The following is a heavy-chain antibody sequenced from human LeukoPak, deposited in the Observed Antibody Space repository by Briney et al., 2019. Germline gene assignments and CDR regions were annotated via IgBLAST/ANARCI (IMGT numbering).Heavy chain of an antibody. D-gene: IGHD3-22*01. J-gene: IGHJ5*02. Sequence: GEPLKISCKGFGYSFTSYWIGWVRQMPGKGLEWMGIVYPGDSDTRYSPSFQGQVTISADKSITTAYLQWSSLKASDTAMYYCATYYYDSSGFWAWGQGTLVTVSS. CDR1: GYSFTSYW. CDR3: ATYYYDSSGFWA. CDR2: VYPGDSDT. V-gene: IGHV5-51*01.